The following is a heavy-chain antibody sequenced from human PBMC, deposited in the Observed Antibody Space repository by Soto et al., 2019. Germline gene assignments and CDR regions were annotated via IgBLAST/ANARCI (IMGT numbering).Heavy chain of an antibody. D-gene: IGHD4-17*01. CDR2: ISGSGGST. Sequence: GGSLRLSCAASGFTFSSYAMSWVRQAPGKGLEWVSAISGSGGSTYYADSVKGRFTISRDNSKNTLYLQMNSLRAEDTAVYYCAKDLVPFTVTPNFDYWGQGTLVTVSS. V-gene: IGHV3-23*01. CDR1: GFTFSSYA. CDR3: AKDLVPFTVTPNFDY. J-gene: IGHJ4*02.